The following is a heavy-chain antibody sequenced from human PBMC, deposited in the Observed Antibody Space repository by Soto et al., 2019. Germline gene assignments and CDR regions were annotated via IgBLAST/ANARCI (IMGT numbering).Heavy chain of an antibody. CDR2: ISANNGNT. Sequence: QVQLVQSGAEVKKPGASVKVSCKASGYTVTSHGISWVRQAPGQGLEWMGWISANNGNTNYAQKFQGRVTMTTDTSTXXAXRXXRSLRSDDTAVYYCARDLGIVVVTATPSYYYAMDVWGQGTTVTVSS. CDR3: ARDLGIVVVTATPSYYYAMDV. D-gene: IGHD2-21*02. CDR1: GYTVTSHG. V-gene: IGHV1-18*01. J-gene: IGHJ6*02.